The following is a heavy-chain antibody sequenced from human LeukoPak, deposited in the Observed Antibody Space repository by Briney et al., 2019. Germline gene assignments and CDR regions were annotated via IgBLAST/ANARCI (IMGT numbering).Heavy chain of an antibody. Sequence: PGGSLRLSCAASGFTFSGYSMNWVRQAPGKGLEWVSSISSSSSYIYYADSVKGRFTISRDNAKNSLYLQMNSLRAEDTAVYYCARGAVLRYFDWEDYWGQGTLVTVSS. CDR1: GFTFSGYS. D-gene: IGHD3-9*01. CDR2: ISSSSSYI. V-gene: IGHV3-21*01. CDR3: ARGAVLRYFDWEDY. J-gene: IGHJ4*02.